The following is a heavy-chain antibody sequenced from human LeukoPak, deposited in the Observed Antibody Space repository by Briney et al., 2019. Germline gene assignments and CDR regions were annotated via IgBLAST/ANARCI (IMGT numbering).Heavy chain of an antibody. V-gene: IGHV3-72*01. J-gene: IGHJ4*02. CDR3: ARWDSAVTGYY. Sequence: GGSLRLSCAATEFTFSDHYMDWVRQAPGKGLEWIGRTRNKANSYTTEYAASVKGRFTISRDDSKNSLYLQMNSLKTEDTDVYYCARWDSAVTGYYWGQGTLVTVSS. CDR2: TRNKANSYTT. D-gene: IGHD3-9*01. CDR1: EFTFSDHY.